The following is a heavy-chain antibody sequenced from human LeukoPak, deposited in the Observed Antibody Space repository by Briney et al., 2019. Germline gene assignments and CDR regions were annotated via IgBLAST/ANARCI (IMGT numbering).Heavy chain of an antibody. Sequence: GGSLRLSCAVSGFTFSSYWMHWGRQAPGKGLGWVSRINSDGSSTIYADSVKGRFTISRDNAKNTLYLQINSLRAEDTAVYYCARGARGYYYYMHVWGKGTTVTVSS. J-gene: IGHJ6*03. V-gene: IGHV3-74*01. CDR3: ARGARGYYYYMHV. CDR1: GFTFSSYW. CDR2: INSDGSST.